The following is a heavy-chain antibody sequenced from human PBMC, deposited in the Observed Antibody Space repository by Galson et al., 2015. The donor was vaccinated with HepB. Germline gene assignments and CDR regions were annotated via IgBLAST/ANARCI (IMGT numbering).Heavy chain of an antibody. CDR1: GFTFSSYD. Sequence: SLRLSCAASGFTFSSYDMSWVRQAPRKGLEWVSTISASGGSTYYADSVKGRFTFSRDNSKNTLYLQMNSLKGDDTAVYYCAKRNTAMERAFEYWGQGTLVTVSS. CDR2: ISASGGST. D-gene: IGHD5-18*01. V-gene: IGHV3-23*01. J-gene: IGHJ4*02. CDR3: AKRNTAMERAFEY.